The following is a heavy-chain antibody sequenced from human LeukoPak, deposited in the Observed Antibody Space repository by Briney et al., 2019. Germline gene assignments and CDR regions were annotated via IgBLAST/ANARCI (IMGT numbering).Heavy chain of an antibody. CDR3: AKAYYDPSGYSYYFDY. CDR1: GFPFSAYS. V-gene: IGHV3-21*01. J-gene: IGHJ4*02. Sequence: GGSLRLSCVASGFPFSAYSMNWIRQAPGKGLEWVSSISGSSSYVYYADSVKGRFTISRDNAKNSLYLHMNSLRAEDTAVYYCAKAYYDPSGYSYYFDYWGQGILVTVSS. CDR2: ISGSSSYV. D-gene: IGHD3-22*01.